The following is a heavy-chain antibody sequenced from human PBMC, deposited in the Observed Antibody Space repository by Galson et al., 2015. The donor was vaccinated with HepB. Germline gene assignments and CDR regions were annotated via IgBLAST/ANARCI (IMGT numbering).Heavy chain of an antibody. D-gene: IGHD2-8*02. CDR2: ISGGGDGT. CDR1: GFTFSSYA. CDR3: AKSLGTGAARGLDV. Sequence: SLRLSCAASGFTFSSYAISWVRQAPGKGLEWVSTISGGGDGTYYADSVKGRFTVSRDNAKNTLSLQMKSLRDEDTAVYYCAKSLGTGAARGLDVWGQGTTVTVSS. V-gene: IGHV3-23*01. J-gene: IGHJ6*02.